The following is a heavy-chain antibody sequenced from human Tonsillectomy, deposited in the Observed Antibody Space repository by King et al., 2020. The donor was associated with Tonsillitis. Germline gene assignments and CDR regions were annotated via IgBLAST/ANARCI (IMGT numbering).Heavy chain of an antibody. D-gene: IGHD2-15*01. CDR3: ARRGIINYGMDV. Sequence: QLVQSGAEVKKPGSSLKVSCKASGGTFNNYGISWVQQAPGQGLEWMGGIIPIFGATNYAQKFQGRVTITADESTRTAYMELSSLRSDDTAVYYCARRGIINYGMDVWGQGTTVIVSS. J-gene: IGHJ6*02. CDR2: IIPIFGAT. V-gene: IGHV1-69*01. CDR1: GGTFNNYG.